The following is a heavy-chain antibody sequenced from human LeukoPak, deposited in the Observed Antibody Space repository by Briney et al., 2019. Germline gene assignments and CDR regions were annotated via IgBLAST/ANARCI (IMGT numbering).Heavy chain of an antibody. CDR1: GGSISSSSYY. Sequence: SETLSLTCTVSGGSISSSSYYWGWIRQPPGKGLEWIGSIYYSGSTYYNPSLKSRVTMSVDTSKNQFSLKLSSVTAADTAVYYCARVRGYSYGYDYWGQGTLVTVSS. V-gene: IGHV4-39*07. CDR3: ARVRGYSYGYDY. J-gene: IGHJ4*02. CDR2: IYYSGST. D-gene: IGHD5-18*01.